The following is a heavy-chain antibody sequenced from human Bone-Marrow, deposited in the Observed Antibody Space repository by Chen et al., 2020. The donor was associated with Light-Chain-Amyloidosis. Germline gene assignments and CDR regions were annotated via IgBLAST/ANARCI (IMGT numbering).Heavy chain of an antibody. CDR2: IKGAGXSP. Sequence: EVQLVESGGGLVQPGGSLRLSCAASGLTFSDYWMHWVRQAPGKGLAWVSRIKGAGXSPTYAGXXXXXXXXXXXXXXXXXXXXXXXXXXXXTAVYYCGSRIYGDKSGDYWGQGTLVTVST. CDR3: GSRIYGDKSGDY. CDR1: GLTFSDYW. D-gene: IGHD3-22*01. V-gene: IGHV3-74*01. J-gene: IGHJ4*02.